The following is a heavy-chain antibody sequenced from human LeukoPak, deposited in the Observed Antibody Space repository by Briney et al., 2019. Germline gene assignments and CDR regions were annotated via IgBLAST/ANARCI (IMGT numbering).Heavy chain of an antibody. CDR2: ISGSGGST. Sequence: QAGGSLRLSCAASGFTFSSYAMSWVRQAPGKGLEWVSAISGSGGSTYYADSVKGWFTISRDNSKDTLFLQMHSPRPGDTAVYYCARDLRAPYGDLHYYYYGMDVWGQGTTVTVSS. V-gene: IGHV3-23*01. J-gene: IGHJ6*02. D-gene: IGHD4-17*01. CDR3: ARDLRAPYGDLHYYYYGMDV. CDR1: GFTFSSYA.